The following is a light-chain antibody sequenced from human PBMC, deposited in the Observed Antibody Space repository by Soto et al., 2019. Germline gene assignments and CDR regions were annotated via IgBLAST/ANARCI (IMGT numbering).Light chain of an antibody. Sequence: DIQMTQSPSSLSASVGDRVTITCRASQTISNYLSWYQQRPGKAPKLLIYAASSLEGGVPSRFSGSGSGTDFTLTISSLQPEDFATYYCQQSDNNLRSFGQGTRVEIK. CDR2: AAS. J-gene: IGKJ2*01. CDR3: QQSDNNLRS. V-gene: IGKV1-39*01. CDR1: QTISNY.